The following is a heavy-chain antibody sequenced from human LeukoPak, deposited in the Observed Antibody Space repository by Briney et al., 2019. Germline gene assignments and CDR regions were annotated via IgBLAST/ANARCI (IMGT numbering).Heavy chain of an antibody. CDR2: INHNGST. CDR1: GGSSTNYF. D-gene: IGHD1-14*01. Sequence: SETLSLTCVLYGGSSTNYFWSWIRQPPGKGLEWIGEINHNGSTNYNPSLKSRVTISVDTSKNQFSLKLSSVTAADTAVYYCARFSVSQAWFDPWGQGALVTVSS. V-gene: IGHV4-34*01. J-gene: IGHJ5*02. CDR3: ARFSVSQAWFDP.